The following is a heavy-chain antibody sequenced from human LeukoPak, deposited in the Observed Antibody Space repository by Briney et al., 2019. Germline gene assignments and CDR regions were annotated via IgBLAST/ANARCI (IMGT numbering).Heavy chain of an antibody. CDR3: AKGAYDYIEIAYFDY. V-gene: IGHV3-23*01. Sequence: QPGGSLRLSCVASGFSFNNYAMNWVRQAPGEGLEWVSLIIGSSGSTFYADSVKGRFTISRDKSKNTLYLQMNSLRADDTAVYYCAKGAYDYIEIAYFDYWGQGSLVTVSS. J-gene: IGHJ4*02. D-gene: IGHD5-12*01. CDR1: GFSFNNYA. CDR2: IIGSSGST.